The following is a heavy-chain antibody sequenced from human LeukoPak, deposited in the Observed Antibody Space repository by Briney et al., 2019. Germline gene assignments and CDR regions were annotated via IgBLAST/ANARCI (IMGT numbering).Heavy chain of an antibody. CDR1: GFTFSGFW. J-gene: IGHJ4*02. Sequence: QPGGSLRLSCVASGFTFSGFWMSWVRQAPGKGLEWVANIKQDGSEKYYVDSVKGRFTVSRGNAKKSLYLQMNSLRAEDTAIYYCARHLSGVTGYTYGRGIDYWGQGTLVTVSS. CDR2: IKQDGSEK. D-gene: IGHD5-18*01. CDR3: ARHLSGVTGYTYGRGIDY. V-gene: IGHV3-7*01.